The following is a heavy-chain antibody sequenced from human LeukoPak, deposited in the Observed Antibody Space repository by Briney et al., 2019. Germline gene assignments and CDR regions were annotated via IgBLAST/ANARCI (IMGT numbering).Heavy chain of an antibody. Sequence: SETLSLTCAVYGGSFSGYYWSWIRQPPGKGLEWIGEINHSGSTNYNPSLKSRVTISVDTSKNQFSLKLSSVTAADTAVYYCARRYDYVWGSYNYWGQGTLVTVSS. V-gene: IGHV4-34*01. CDR3: ARRYDYVWGSYNY. D-gene: IGHD3-16*01. CDR1: GGSFSGYY. CDR2: INHSGST. J-gene: IGHJ4*02.